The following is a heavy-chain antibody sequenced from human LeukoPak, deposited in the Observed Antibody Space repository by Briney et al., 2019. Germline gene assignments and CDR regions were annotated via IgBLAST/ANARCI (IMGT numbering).Heavy chain of an antibody. CDR1: GYTFNSYY. CDR3: ARDASHSSSWYESWFDP. V-gene: IGHV1-46*02. Sequence: ASVKVSCKASGYTFNSYYMHWVRQAPGQGLEWMGIINPSRGSTSYAQKFQGRVTMTRDTSTSTVYMELSSLRSEDTAVYYCARDASHSSSWYESWFDPWGQGTLVTVSS. J-gene: IGHJ5*02. CDR2: INPSRGST. D-gene: IGHD6-13*01.